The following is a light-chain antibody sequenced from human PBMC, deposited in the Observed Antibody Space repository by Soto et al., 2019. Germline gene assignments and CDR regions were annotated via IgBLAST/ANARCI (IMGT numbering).Light chain of an antibody. CDR1: QSINSRY. V-gene: IGKV3-20*01. CDR2: GAS. Sequence: EIVLTQSPGTLSLSPGERATLSCRASQSINSRYLAWYQQKPGQAPRLLIYGASSRATGIPDRFSGSGSGTAFTLTISRLEPEDFAVYYCQQFASSPGFTFGPGTKVDIK. CDR3: QQFASSPGFT. J-gene: IGKJ3*01.